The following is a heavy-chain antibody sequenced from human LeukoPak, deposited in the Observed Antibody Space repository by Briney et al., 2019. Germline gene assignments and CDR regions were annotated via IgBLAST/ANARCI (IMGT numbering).Heavy chain of an antibody. Sequence: GGSPRLSCTGSGFAFSSYWMNWVRQAPGKGLEWVANIKQDGSERYYVDSVKGRFTISRDNAKNSLYLQMNSLRAEDTAVYYCARDYFDSCDYYDAFDIWGRGTMVTVSS. CDR3: ARDYFDSCDYYDAFDI. CDR1: GFAFSSYW. V-gene: IGHV3-7*04. D-gene: IGHD3-22*01. J-gene: IGHJ3*02. CDR2: IKQDGSER.